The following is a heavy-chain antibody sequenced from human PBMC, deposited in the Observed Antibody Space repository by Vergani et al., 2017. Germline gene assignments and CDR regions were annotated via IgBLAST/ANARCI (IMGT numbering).Heavy chain of an antibody. D-gene: IGHD3-22*01. CDR2: IIARYPRT. CDR3: ARLSYDTTPYLQGGYDC. J-gene: IGHJ4*02. Sequence: EVQLLPSGGGVIQPGGSVRLSCAASGFTFSACPMTWVRQAPGKGPGWVSAIIARYPRTYYADSVKGRFPLYRDNSKHMLYLQMNSLRAKDTAVYYCARLSYDTTPYLQGGYDCWGQGTLVSVSS. CDR1: GFTFSACP. V-gene: IGHV3-23*01.